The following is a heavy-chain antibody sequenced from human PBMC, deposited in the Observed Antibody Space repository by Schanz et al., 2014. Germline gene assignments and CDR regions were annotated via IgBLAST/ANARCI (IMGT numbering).Heavy chain of an antibody. CDR1: GFTFSSYT. Sequence: EVQLVESGGGLVKPGDSLRLSCAASGFTFSSYTMKWVRQAPGKGLEWVSSISSTSTYLYYADSVKGRFTISRDSAKNSLSLQMNSLRAEDTAVYYCARDMLRRYGALEIWGRGTMVTVSS. V-gene: IGHV3-21*01. D-gene: IGHD2-8*01. CDR2: ISSTSTYL. CDR3: ARDMLRRYGALEI. J-gene: IGHJ3*02.